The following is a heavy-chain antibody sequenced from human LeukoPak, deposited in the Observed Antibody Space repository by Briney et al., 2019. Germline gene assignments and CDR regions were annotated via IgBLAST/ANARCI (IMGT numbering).Heavy chain of an antibody. CDR3: ARRVDGSGRYRGYYYYYMDV. Sequence: GGSLRLSCAASGFTFSRYSMNWVRQAPGKGLEWVSSITSSSSYIYYADSLKGRFTISRDNAKNSLYLQMNSLRAEDTALYYCARRVDGSGRYRGYYYYYMDVWGKGTTVTISS. J-gene: IGHJ6*03. CDR2: ITSSSSYI. CDR1: GFTFSRYS. D-gene: IGHD3-10*01. V-gene: IGHV3-21*04.